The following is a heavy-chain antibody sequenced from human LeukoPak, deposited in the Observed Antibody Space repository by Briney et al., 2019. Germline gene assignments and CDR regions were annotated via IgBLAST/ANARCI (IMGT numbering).Heavy chain of an antibody. V-gene: IGHV1-69*01. D-gene: IGHD2-21*02. J-gene: IGHJ5*02. CDR3: ARVVYMVTHPRGFDP. CDR2: IITIFGTA. CDR1: GGTFSSYA. Sequence: SVTVSCKASGGTFSSYAISWVRQAPGQGLEWMGGIITIFGTANYAQKFQGRVTITADESTNTAYMELSSLRSEDTAVYYCARVVYMVTHPRGFDPWGQGTLVAVPS.